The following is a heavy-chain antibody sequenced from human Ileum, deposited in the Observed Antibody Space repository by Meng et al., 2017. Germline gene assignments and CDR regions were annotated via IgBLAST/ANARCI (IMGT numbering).Heavy chain of an antibody. D-gene: IGHD6-19*01. CDR2: IKQDGSER. CDR1: GFTFSNYW. J-gene: IGHJ4*02. V-gene: IGHV3-7*01. Sequence: GESLKISCAASGFTFSNYWMSWVRQAPGKGLEWVANIKQDGSERYYVDSVEGRFTISRDNAKNSLYLQMDSLRAEDTAVYYCAAGYISGWYIDYWGQGTLVTVSS. CDR3: AAGYISGWYIDY.